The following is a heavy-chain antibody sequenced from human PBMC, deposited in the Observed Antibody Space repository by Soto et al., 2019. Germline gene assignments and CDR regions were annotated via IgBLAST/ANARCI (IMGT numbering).Heavy chain of an antibody. Sequence: EASVKVSCKASRGTFSSYAISWVRQAPGQGLEWMGGIIPIFGTANYAQKFQGRVTITADESTSTAYMELSSLRSEDTAVHYCARTAYGYCSRTSCYWSRNNWFDPWGQGTLVTVSS. V-gene: IGHV1-69*13. J-gene: IGHJ5*02. CDR2: IIPIFGTA. CDR1: RGTFSSYA. D-gene: IGHD2-2*03. CDR3: ARTAYGYCSRTSCYWSRNNWFDP.